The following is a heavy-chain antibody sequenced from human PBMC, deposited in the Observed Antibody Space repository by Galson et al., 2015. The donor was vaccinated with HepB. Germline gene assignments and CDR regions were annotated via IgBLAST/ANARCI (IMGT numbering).Heavy chain of an antibody. V-gene: IGHV3-7*01. CDR3: GVKDSGY. Sequence: SLRLSCAASGFTFGSYRIHWVRQAPGKGLEWVGNINLDGSANFYVDSVKGRFTISRDNAKNSVYLQMSGLRAEDTAVYYCGVKDSGYWGQGTLVTVSS. CDR1: GFTFGSYR. J-gene: IGHJ4*02. CDR2: INLDGSAN. D-gene: IGHD3-10*01.